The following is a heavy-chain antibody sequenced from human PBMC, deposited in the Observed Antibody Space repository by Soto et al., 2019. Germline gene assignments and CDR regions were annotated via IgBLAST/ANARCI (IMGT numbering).Heavy chain of an antibody. CDR1: GGSISSHY. J-gene: IGHJ4*02. CDR2: IYYSGST. D-gene: IGHD4-4*01. Sequence: PSETLSLTCTVSGGSISSHYWSWIRQPPGKGLEWIGYIYYSGSTNYNPSLKSRVTISVDTSKNQFSLKLSSVTAADTAVYYCARLQGDYWGQGTLVTVSS. CDR3: ARLQGDY. V-gene: IGHV4-59*11.